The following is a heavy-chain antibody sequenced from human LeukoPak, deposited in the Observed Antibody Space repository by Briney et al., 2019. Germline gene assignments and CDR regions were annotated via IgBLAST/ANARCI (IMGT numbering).Heavy chain of an antibody. D-gene: IGHD2-15*01. CDR3: ARGCSGGSCFGDFDY. CDR1: GFTFSSYG. J-gene: IGHJ4*02. Sequence: PGRSLRLSCAASGFTFSSYGMNWVRQAPGKGLEWISYISSRSSTIYYADSVKGRFTISRDNAKNSLYLQMNSLRDEDTAVYYCARGCSGGSCFGDFDYWGQGTLGTVSS. V-gene: IGHV3-48*02. CDR2: ISSRSSTI.